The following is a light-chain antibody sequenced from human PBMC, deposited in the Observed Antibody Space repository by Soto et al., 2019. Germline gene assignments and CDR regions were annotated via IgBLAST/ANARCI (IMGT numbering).Light chain of an antibody. V-gene: IGLV3-1*01. Sequence: SYELTQPRSVSVSPGQTASITCSGDKLGDKYACWYQQKPGQSPVLVIYQDSKRPSGIPERFSCSNSGNTATLTISGTQAMDEADYYCQAWDSSTLYVFGTGTKLTVL. CDR2: QDS. J-gene: IGLJ1*01. CDR3: QAWDSSTLYV. CDR1: KLGDKY.